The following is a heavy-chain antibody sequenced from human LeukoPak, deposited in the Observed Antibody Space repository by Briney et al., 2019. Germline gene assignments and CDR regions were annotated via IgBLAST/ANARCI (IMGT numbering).Heavy chain of an antibody. CDR2: FDPEDGET. Sequence: GASVKVSCKVSGYTLTELSTHWVRQAPGKGLEWMGGFDPEDGETIYAQKFQGRVTMTEDTSTDTAYMELSSLRSEDTAVYYCATVGIITPIPDYWGQGTLVTVSS. J-gene: IGHJ4*02. CDR3: ATVGIITPIPDY. V-gene: IGHV1-24*01. CDR1: GYTLTELS. D-gene: IGHD3-22*01.